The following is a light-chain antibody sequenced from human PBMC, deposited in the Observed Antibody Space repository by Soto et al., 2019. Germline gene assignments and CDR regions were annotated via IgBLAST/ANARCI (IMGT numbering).Light chain of an antibody. J-gene: IGKJ2*01. Sequence: DIQMTQSPSSLSASVGDRVIITCRASQRVTSFINWYRQRPGKAPELLIFAASTLHSRVPSRFSGSGSGTDFTLPITSLHPGDIGVYFCQQSYSAPYSFGQGTKLAIK. CDR1: QRVTSF. CDR3: QQSYSAPYS. V-gene: IGKV1-39*01. CDR2: AAS.